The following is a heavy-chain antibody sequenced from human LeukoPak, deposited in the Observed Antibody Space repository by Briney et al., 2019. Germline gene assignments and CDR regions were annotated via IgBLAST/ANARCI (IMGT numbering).Heavy chain of an antibody. D-gene: IGHD6-19*01. CDR3: ASSKIAVAGTAPYYFDY. CDR2: IYTSGST. V-gene: IGHV4-4*07. J-gene: IGHJ4*02. CDR1: GYSISSGYY. Sequence: KPSETLSLTCTVSGYSISSGYYWGWIRQPAGKGLEWIGRIYTSGSTNYNPSLKSRVTMSVDTSKNQFSLKLSSVTAADTAVYYCASSKIAVAGTAPYYFDYWGQGTLVTVSS.